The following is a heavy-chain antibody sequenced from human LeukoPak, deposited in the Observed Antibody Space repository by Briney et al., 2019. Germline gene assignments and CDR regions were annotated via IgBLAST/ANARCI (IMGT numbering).Heavy chain of an antibody. Sequence: GASVKVSCNASGYTFTGYAMNRVRQAPGQGLEWMGWINTNTGNPTYAQGFTGRFVFSLDTSVSTAYLQTSSLKAEDTAVYYCARVIQRGYGTHAFDIWGQGTMVTVSS. CDR2: INTNTGNP. D-gene: IGHD5-12*01. CDR1: GYTFTGYA. J-gene: IGHJ3*02. V-gene: IGHV7-4-1*02. CDR3: ARVIQRGYGTHAFDI.